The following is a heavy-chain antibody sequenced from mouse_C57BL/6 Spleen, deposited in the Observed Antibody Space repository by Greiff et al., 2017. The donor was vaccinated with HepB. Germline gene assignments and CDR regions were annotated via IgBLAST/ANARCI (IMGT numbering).Heavy chain of an antibody. CDR2: INPNNGGT. Sequence: EVQLQQSGPELVKPGASVKISCKASGYTFTDYYMNWVKQSHGKSLEWIGDINPNNGGTSYNQKFKGKATLTVDKSSSTAYMELRSLTSEGSAVYYFARGAYGSSPSGYFDVWGTGTTVTVSS. D-gene: IGHD1-1*01. V-gene: IGHV1-26*01. CDR1: GYTFTDYY. J-gene: IGHJ1*03. CDR3: ARGAYGSSPSGYFDV.